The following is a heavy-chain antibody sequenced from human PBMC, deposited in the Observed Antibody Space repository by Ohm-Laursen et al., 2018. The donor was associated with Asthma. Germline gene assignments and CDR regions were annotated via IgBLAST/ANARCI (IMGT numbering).Heavy chain of an antibody. D-gene: IGHD1-26*01. V-gene: IGHV3-53*01. CDR3: ARVAVVGATKGHYFDY. CDR2: IYSGGST. J-gene: IGHJ4*02. CDR1: GLTVSSNY. Sequence: SLRLSCSASGLTVSSNYMSWVRQAPGKGLEWVSVIYSGGSTYYADSVKGRFTISRDNSKNTLYLQMNSLRAEDTAVYYCARVAVVGATKGHYFDYWGQGTLVTVSS.